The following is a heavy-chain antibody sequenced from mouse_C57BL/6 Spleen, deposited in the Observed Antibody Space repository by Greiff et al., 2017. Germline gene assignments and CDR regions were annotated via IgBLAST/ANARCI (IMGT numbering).Heavy chain of an antibody. CDR1: GFTFSSYA. CDR2: ISSGGDYI. Sequence: EVKLMESGEGLVKPGGSLKLSCAASGFTFSSYAMSWVRQTPEKRLEWVAYISSGGDYIYYADTVKGRFTISRDNARNTLYLQMSSLKSEDTAMYYCTREGIYDGYYYFDYWGQGTTLTVSS. CDR3: TREGIYDGYYYFDY. D-gene: IGHD2-3*01. J-gene: IGHJ2*01. V-gene: IGHV5-9-1*02.